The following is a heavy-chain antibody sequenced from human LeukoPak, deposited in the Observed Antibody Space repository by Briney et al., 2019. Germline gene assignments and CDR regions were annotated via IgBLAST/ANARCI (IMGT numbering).Heavy chain of an antibody. CDR3: ARDNGAGGDS. Sequence: PGGSLRLSCAASGFTFSSYSMNWVRQAPGKGLEWVSSFGTRSTSLYYADSVRGRFTISRDNAKNSLYLQMNSLRADDTAVYYCARDNGAGGDSWGQGTLVTVSS. CDR2: FGTRSTSL. J-gene: IGHJ4*02. CDR1: GFTFSSYS. V-gene: IGHV3-21*01. D-gene: IGHD4-17*01.